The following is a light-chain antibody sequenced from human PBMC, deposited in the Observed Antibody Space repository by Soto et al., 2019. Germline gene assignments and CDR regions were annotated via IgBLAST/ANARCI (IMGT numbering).Light chain of an antibody. CDR1: QSLLHSSGYMY. CDR2: LGS. CDR3: MQALQTPQ. V-gene: IGKV2-28*01. Sequence: DIVMTQSPLSLPVTPGEPASISCRSSQSLLHSSGYMYLDWYLQKPGQSPQLLIYLGSNRASGVPDRFSGSGSGTDLTLKINRVEAEDVGLYNCMQALQTPQFGQGTKLEIK. J-gene: IGKJ2*01.